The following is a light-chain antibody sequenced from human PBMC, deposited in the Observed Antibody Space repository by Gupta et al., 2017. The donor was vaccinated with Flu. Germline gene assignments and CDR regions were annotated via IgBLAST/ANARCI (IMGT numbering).Light chain of an antibody. CDR2: EVT. V-gene: IGLV2-14*01. CDR3: SSYRSTYSL. J-gene: IGLJ3*02. Sequence: HRHPGKAPKVMIYEVTKRPSAVSNRFSGSKSGNTASLTISGLQAEDEADYYCSSYRSTYSLFGRGTKLNVL.